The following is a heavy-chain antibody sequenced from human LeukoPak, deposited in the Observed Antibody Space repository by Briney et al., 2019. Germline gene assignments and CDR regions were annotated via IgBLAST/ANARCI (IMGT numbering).Heavy chain of an antibody. CDR3: AKDHRDEYFDWSRYGMNV. CDR1: GFTFSSYS. Sequence: GGSLRLSCAASGFTFSSYSMHWVRQAPGKGLEWVAVISYDGSNKYYADSVKGRFTISRDNSKNTLYLQMNSLRAEDTAVYYCAKDHRDEYFDWSRYGMNVWGQGTTVTVSS. V-gene: IGHV3-30*18. CDR2: ISYDGSNK. J-gene: IGHJ6*02. D-gene: IGHD3-9*01.